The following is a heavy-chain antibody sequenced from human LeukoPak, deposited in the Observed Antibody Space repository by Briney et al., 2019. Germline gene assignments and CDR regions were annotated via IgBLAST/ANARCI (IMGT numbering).Heavy chain of an antibody. CDR2: ISSSSSYI. CDR3: AREPRYKAFDI. Sequence: PGGSLRLSCAASGFTFSSYSMNWVRQAPGKGLEWVSSISSSSSYIYYADSVKGRFTISRDNSKNTLYLQMNSLRAEDTAVYYCAREPRYKAFDIWGQGTMVTVSS. J-gene: IGHJ3*02. V-gene: IGHV3-21*04. D-gene: IGHD1-14*01. CDR1: GFTFSSYS.